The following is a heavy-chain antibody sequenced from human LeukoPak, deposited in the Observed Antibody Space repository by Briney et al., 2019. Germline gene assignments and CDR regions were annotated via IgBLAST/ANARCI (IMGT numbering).Heavy chain of an antibody. D-gene: IGHD1-14*01. Sequence: GGSLRLSCAASGFTFSSYAMSWVRQAPGKGLEWVGRIKSKTDGGTTDYAAPVKGRFTISRDDSKNTLYLQMNSLKTEDTAVYYCTTDKPPYSLFAFDIWGQGTMVTVSS. V-gene: IGHV3-15*01. CDR1: GFTFSSYA. J-gene: IGHJ3*02. CDR3: TTDKPPYSLFAFDI. CDR2: IKSKTDGGTT.